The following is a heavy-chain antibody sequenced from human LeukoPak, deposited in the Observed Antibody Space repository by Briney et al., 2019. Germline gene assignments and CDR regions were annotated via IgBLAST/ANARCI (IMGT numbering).Heavy chain of an antibody. CDR2: ISAYNGNT. CDR3: ARFYYGPYSSSGFDY. D-gene: IGHD6-6*01. CDR1: GYTFTSYG. Sequence: GASVKVSCKASGYTFTSYGISWVRQAPGQGLEWMGWISAYNGNTNYAQKLQGRVTMTTDTSTSTAYMELRSLRSDDTAVYYCARFYYGPYSSSGFDYWGQGTLVTVSS. J-gene: IGHJ4*02. V-gene: IGHV1-18*01.